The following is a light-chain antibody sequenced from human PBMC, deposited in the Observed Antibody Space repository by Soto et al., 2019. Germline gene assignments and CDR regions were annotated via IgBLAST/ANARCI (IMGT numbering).Light chain of an antibody. CDR1: QGISSY. CDR3: QQSYSTPT. V-gene: IGKV1-8*01. J-gene: IGKJ4*01. CDR2: AAS. Sequence: AIRMTESPSSLSASTGDIITITCRASQGISSYLAWYQQKPGNAPKLLIYAASTLQSGVPSRFSGIGSGTDFTLTISSLTPEDFATDYCQQSYSTPTFGGGTKVDIK.